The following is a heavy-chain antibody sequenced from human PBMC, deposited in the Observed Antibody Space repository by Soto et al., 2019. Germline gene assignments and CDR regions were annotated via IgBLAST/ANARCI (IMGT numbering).Heavy chain of an antibody. D-gene: IGHD2-2*01. CDR2: IYYSGST. J-gene: IGHJ6*03. Sequence: SETLSLTCTVSGGSISSYYWSWIRQPPGKGLEWIGYIYYSGSTNYNPSLKSRVTISVDTSKNQFSLKLSSVTAADTAVYYCARTYCSSTSCYASRYYYYYYYMEVWGKGTSVTVSS. V-gene: IGHV4-59*01. CDR1: GGSISSYY. CDR3: ARTYCSSTSCYASRYYYYYYYMEV.